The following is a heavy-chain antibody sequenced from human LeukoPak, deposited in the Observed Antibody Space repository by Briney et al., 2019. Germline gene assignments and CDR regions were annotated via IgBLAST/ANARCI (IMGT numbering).Heavy chain of an antibody. CDR1: GFTFSSYS. V-gene: IGHV3-21*01. CDR3: ARAGVWFGEGTWSFDY. Sequence: GGSLRLSCAASGFTFSSYSMNWVRQAPGKGLEWASSISSSSSYIYYADSVKGRFTISRDNAKNSLYLQMNSLRAEDTAVYYCARAGVWFGEGTWSFDYWGQGTLVTVSS. J-gene: IGHJ4*02. CDR2: ISSSSSYI. D-gene: IGHD3-10*01.